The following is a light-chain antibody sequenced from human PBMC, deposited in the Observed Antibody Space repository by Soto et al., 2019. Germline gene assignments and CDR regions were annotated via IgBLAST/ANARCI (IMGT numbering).Light chain of an antibody. Sequence: QSVLTQPASVSGSPGQSITLSCTGTSSDVGGYNYVSWYRQHPGKAPKLMIYEVSNRPSGVSNRFSGSKSGNTASLTISGLQAEDEADYYCSSYTSSSTPYVFGTGTKATVL. J-gene: IGLJ1*01. CDR3: SSYTSSSTPYV. CDR1: SSDVGGYNY. CDR2: EVS. V-gene: IGLV2-14*01.